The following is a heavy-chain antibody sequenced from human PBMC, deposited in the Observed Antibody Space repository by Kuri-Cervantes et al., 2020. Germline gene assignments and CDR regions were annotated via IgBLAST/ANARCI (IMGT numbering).Heavy chain of an antibody. Sequence: GESLKISCAASGFTFSSYAMHWVRQAPGKGLEWVSFISYDGSNKYYADSVKGRFTISRDNSKNTLYLQMNSLRAEDTAVYYCAKDSPFGGVIVSPFDYWGQGTLVTVS. D-gene: IGHD3-16*02. V-gene: IGHV3-30-3*01. J-gene: IGHJ4*02. CDR1: GFTFSSYA. CDR3: AKDSPFGGVIVSPFDY. CDR2: ISYDGSNK.